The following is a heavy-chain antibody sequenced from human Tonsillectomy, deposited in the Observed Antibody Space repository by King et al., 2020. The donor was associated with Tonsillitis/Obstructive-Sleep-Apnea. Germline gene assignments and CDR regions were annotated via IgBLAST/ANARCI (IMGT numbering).Heavy chain of an antibody. V-gene: IGHV3-23*04. CDR1: GFTFSSYA. Sequence: VQLVESGGGLVQPGGSLSLSCAASGFTFSSYAINWVRQTPGKGLEWVSAISGSGNSTYYEDSVKGRFTISRDNSKKTLYLQMNSPRAEDTAIYYCADPGGSSGPHDVFDIWGQGTMVTVSS. J-gene: IGHJ3*02. CDR2: ISGSGNST. D-gene: IGHD3-22*01. CDR3: ADPGGSSGPHDVFDI.